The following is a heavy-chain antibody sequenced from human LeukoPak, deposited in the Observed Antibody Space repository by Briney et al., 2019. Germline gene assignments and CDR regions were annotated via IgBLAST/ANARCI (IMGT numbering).Heavy chain of an antibody. Sequence: SGTLSLTCTVSGVSISSYYWSWILQPPGNGLEGIGYIYYSGSTNYNPSLKSRVTISVDTSKNQFSLKLSSVTAADTAVYYCARHSNSGNWFDPWGQGTLVTVSS. CDR2: IYYSGST. CDR1: GVSISSYY. J-gene: IGHJ5*02. D-gene: IGHD4-11*01. V-gene: IGHV4-59*08. CDR3: ARHSNSGNWFDP.